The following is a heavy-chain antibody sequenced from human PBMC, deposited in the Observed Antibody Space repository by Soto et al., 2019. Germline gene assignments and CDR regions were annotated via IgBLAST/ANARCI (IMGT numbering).Heavy chain of an antibody. J-gene: IGHJ6*02. D-gene: IGHD5-12*01. CDR2: INPNSGGT. CDR3: ARDKDRLQLGGNHYYLLAV. V-gene: IGHV1-2*04. Sequence: ASVKVSCKASGYTFTGYYMHWVRQAPGQGLEWMGWINPNSGGTNYAQKFQGWVTMTRDTSISTAYMELSRLRSDDTAVYYCARDKDRLQLGGNHYYLLAVWGQGTTVTVSS. CDR1: GYTFTGYY.